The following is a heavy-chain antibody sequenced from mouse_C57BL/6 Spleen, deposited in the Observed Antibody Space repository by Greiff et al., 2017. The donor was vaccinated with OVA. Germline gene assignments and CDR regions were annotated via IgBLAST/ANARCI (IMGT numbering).Heavy chain of an antibody. CDR1: GYAFSSYW. J-gene: IGHJ2*01. V-gene: IGHV1-80*01. D-gene: IGHD1-1*01. CDR2: IYPGDGDT. Sequence: VKLMESGAELVKPGASVKISCKASGYAFSSYWMNWVKQRPGKGLEWIGQIYPGDGDTNYNGKFKGKATLTADKSSSTAYMQLSSLTSEDSAVYFCARGSPTVVATADYWGQGTTLTVSS. CDR3: ARGSPTVVATADY.